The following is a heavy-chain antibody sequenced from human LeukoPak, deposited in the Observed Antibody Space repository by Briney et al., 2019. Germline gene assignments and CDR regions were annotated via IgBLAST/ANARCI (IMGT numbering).Heavy chain of an antibody. CDR1: EFTFSTYC. V-gene: IGHV3-74*01. CDR3: FSSGSFWNFDL. D-gene: IGHD3-10*01. J-gene: IGHJ2*01. CDR2: INSDGTNT. Sequence: GGSLRLSCAASEFTFSTYCMHWVRQAPGKGLVWVSRINSDGTNTDYADSVKGRFTISRDNAKSTLYLQMNSLRAEDTAVYFCFSSGSFWNFDLWGRGTLVTVSS.